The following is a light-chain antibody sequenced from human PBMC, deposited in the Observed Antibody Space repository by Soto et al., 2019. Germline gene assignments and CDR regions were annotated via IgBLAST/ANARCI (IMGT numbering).Light chain of an antibody. Sequence: DIQMTQSPTFLSASVGDRDTITCRASQGIRNFVDWYQQKPGKAPKLLIYAASTLRSGVPSRFSGSGSGTDFTLTIISLQPEDVATYSCQKYSSVPVFGPGTKVEIK. CDR2: AAS. V-gene: IGKV1-27*01. CDR3: QKYSSVPV. CDR1: QGIRNF. J-gene: IGKJ3*01.